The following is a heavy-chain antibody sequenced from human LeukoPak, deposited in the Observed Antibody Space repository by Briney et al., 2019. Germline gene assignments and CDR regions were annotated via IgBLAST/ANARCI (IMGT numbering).Heavy chain of an antibody. CDR2: IWSDGNNK. Sequence: GRSLRLSCAASGFTLSRYGMHWVRQATGKGLEWVADIWSDGNNKYYADSVKGQFTISRDTSKNTLYLQMNSLSAEDTAVYYSAKHGRVPGVGYFAFDYWGQGTLVAVSS. J-gene: IGHJ4*02. V-gene: IGHV3-33*06. CDR3: AKHGRVPGVGYFAFDY. D-gene: IGHD1-26*01. CDR1: GFTLSRYG.